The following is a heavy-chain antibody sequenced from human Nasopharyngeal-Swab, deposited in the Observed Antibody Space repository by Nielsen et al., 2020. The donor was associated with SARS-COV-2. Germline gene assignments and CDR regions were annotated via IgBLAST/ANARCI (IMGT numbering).Heavy chain of an antibody. CDR3: AIQLDYGGNYFDY. Sequence: GESLKISCKGSGYSFTSYWISWVRQMPGKGLEWMGRIDPSDSYTNYSPSFQGHVTISADKSISTAYLQWSSLQASDTAMYYCAIQLDYGGNYFDYRGQGTLVTVSS. J-gene: IGHJ4*02. CDR2: IDPSDSYT. V-gene: IGHV5-10-1*01. D-gene: IGHD4-23*01. CDR1: GYSFTSYW.